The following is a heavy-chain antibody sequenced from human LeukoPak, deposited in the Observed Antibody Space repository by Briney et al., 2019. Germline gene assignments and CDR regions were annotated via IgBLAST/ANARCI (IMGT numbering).Heavy chain of an antibody. V-gene: IGHV1-2*02. Sequence: ASVKVSCKASGYTFTSYGISWVRQAPGQGLEWMGWINPNSGGTNYAQKFQGRVTMTRDTSISTAYTELSRLRSDDTAVYYCARSALAGVRGGDYWGQGTLVTVSS. D-gene: IGHD3-10*01. J-gene: IGHJ4*02. CDR2: INPNSGGT. CDR1: GYTFTSYG. CDR3: ARSALAGVRGGDY.